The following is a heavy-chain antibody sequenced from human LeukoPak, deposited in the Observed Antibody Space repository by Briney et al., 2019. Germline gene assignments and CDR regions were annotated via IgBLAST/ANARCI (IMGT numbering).Heavy chain of an antibody. D-gene: IGHD3-16*01. J-gene: IGHJ4*02. CDR2: ISKSGST. CDR3: ARAPLSPTYFFDY. V-gene: IGHV4-4*07. Sequence: SETLSLTCTVSGGSISGYYWSWIRQPAGKGLEWIGSISKSGSTYDNPSLKSRVTISVDTSKNQFSLKLSSVTAADTAVYYCARAPLSPTYFFDYWGQGTLVTVSS. CDR1: GGSISGYY.